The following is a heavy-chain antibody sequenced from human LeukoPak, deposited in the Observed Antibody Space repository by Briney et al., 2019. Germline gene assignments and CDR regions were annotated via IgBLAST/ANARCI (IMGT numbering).Heavy chain of an antibody. Sequence: GGSLRLSCAASGFTFSNYVMSWVRQAPGKGPEWVSGINGGGGSTFYAESVKGRFTISRDNSKNTLYLQMNSLRAEDTAVYYCAKELRYCSSTSCLKYDYYYYYMDVWGKGTTVTVSS. J-gene: IGHJ6*03. CDR2: INGGGGST. D-gene: IGHD2-2*01. CDR1: GFTFSNYV. V-gene: IGHV3-23*01. CDR3: AKELRYCSSTSCLKYDYYYYYMDV.